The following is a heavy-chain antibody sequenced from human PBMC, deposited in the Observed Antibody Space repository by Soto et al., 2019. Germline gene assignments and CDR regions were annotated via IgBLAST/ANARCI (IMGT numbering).Heavy chain of an antibody. D-gene: IGHD5-12*01. CDR3: ARGVVGRDGYNYRSYWYFDL. J-gene: IGHJ2*01. CDR1: GGSISSGDYY. CDR2: IYYSGST. V-gene: IGHV4-30-4*01. Sequence: QVQLQESGPGLVKPSQTLSLTCTVSGGSISSGDYYWSWIRQPPGKGLEWIGYIYYSGSTYYNPSLKGRVTISVDTSKNRFSLKLSSVTAADTAVYYCARGVVGRDGYNYRSYWYFDLWGRGTLVTVSS.